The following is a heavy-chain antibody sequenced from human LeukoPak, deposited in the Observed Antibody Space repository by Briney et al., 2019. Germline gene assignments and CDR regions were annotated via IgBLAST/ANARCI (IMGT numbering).Heavy chain of an antibody. CDR3: AGPYSSFDAFDI. D-gene: IGHD6-6*01. CDR1: GGSISSGSYY. Sequence: SETLSLTCTVSGGSISSGSYYWSWIRQPAGKGLEWIGRIYTSGSTNYNPSLKSRVTISVDTSKNQFSLKLSSVTAADTAVYYCAGPYSSFDAFDIWGQGTMVTVSS. J-gene: IGHJ3*02. CDR2: IYTSGST. V-gene: IGHV4-61*02.